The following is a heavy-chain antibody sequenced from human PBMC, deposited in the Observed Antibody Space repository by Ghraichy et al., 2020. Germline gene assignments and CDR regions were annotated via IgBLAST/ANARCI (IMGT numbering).Heavy chain of an antibody. CDR2: ISAYNGNT. CDR3: ARGFVAGGGDYYYYGMDV. V-gene: IGHV1-18*01. D-gene: IGHD6-19*01. Sequence: ASVKVSCKASGYTFTSYGISWVRQAPGQGLEWMGWISAYNGNTNYAQKLQGRVTMTTDTSTSTAYMELRSLRSDDTAVYYCARGFVAGGGDYYYYGMDVWGQGTTVTVSS. CDR1: GYTFTSYG. J-gene: IGHJ6*02.